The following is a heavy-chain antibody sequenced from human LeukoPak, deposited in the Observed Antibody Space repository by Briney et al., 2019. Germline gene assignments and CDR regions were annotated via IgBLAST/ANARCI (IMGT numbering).Heavy chain of an antibody. CDR3: AREGSGWDFDY. J-gene: IGHJ4*02. Sequence: GGSLRLSCAASGFTFSSYSMNWARQAPGTGLEWVSSISSSSSYIYYADSVKGRFTISRDSAKNSLYLQMNSLRAEDTAVYYCAREGSGWDFDYWGQGTLVTVPS. D-gene: IGHD6-19*01. CDR2: ISSSSSYI. V-gene: IGHV3-21*01. CDR1: GFTFSSYS.